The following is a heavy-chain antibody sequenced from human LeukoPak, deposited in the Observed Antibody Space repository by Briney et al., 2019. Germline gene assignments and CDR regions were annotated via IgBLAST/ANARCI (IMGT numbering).Heavy chain of an antibody. V-gene: IGHV3-7*01. CDR1: GFTFSSYS. Sequence: GGSLRLSCAASGFTFSSYSMSWVRQAPGKGLEWVANIKQDGSEKYYVDSVKGRFTISRDNAKNSLYLQMNSLRAEDTAVYYCARARILYPSWGQGTLVTVSS. CDR3: ARARILYPS. J-gene: IGHJ5*02. CDR2: IKQDGSEK. D-gene: IGHD2-8*01.